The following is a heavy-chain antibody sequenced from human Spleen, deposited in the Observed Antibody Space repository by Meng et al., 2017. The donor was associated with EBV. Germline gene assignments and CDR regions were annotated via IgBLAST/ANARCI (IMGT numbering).Heavy chain of an antibody. CDR2: INTDNGNT. D-gene: IGHD5-12*01. CDR1: EYTLTDFTRYP. J-gene: IGHJ4*02. V-gene: IGHV1-3*04. Sequence: QVHLVQSGAEVKKPGASVKVSCKASEYTLTDFTRYPIHWVRQAPGQGLEWMGRINTDNGNTKYSQNFQGRVTITRDTSASTVYVELSSLRSDDTALYYCARAYSGYDDLPSYWGQGTLVTVSS. CDR3: ARAYSGYDDLPSY.